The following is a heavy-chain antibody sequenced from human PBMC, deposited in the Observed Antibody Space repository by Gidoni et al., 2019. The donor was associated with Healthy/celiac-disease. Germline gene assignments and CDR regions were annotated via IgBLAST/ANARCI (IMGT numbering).Heavy chain of an antibody. J-gene: IGHJ4*02. CDR1: CDTCSSYA. CDR3: ATSSQITMVRGAFDY. Sequence: QVQLLQSGAEVKKPTSSVKVSCLGSCDTCSSYAIRWVRQAPGQGLEWMGGIIPIFGTAHYAQKFQGRVTITADKSTRTAYMELSSLSSEDRAVYYCATSSQITMVRGAFDYWGQGTLVTVSS. V-gene: IGHV1-69*14. D-gene: IGHD3-10*01. CDR2: IIPIFGTA.